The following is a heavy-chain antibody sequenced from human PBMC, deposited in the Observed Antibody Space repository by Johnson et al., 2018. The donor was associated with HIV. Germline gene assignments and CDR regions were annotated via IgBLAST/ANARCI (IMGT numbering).Heavy chain of an antibody. CDR1: GFTFSSYA. V-gene: IGHV3-30*04. CDR2: ISYDGSDK. Sequence: QVRLVESGGGVVQPGRSLRLSCAASGFTFSSYAMHWVRQAPAKGLEWVAVISYDGSDKYYAASVKGRFTISRDSSKNTLYLQMNTLRADDTAVYYCARGSRYTHDNDDVYLLQAFDLWGQGTMVAVSS. D-gene: IGHD3-16*01. J-gene: IGHJ3*01. CDR3: ARGSRYTHDNDDVYLLQAFDL.